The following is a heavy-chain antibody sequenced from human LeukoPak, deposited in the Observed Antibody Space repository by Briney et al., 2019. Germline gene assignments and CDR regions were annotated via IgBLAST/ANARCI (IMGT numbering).Heavy chain of an antibody. CDR3: VKDLGSGWYLWAY. D-gene: IGHD6-19*01. Sequence: TVGSLRLSCSASGFTFSSYTMHWVRQAPRKGQEYVSAISSNGGSTYYADSVKVRFTISRENSKTTLYLQIGSLRAEDTAVYYCVKDLGSGWYLWAYWGQGTLVTVSS. CDR1: GFTFSSYT. CDR2: ISSNGGST. V-gene: IGHV3-64D*08. J-gene: IGHJ4*02.